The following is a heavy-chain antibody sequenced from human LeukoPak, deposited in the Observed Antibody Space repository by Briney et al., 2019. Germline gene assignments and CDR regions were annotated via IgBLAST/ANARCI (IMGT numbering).Heavy chain of an antibody. CDR3: AREYYYGSGSYPDAFDI. J-gene: IGHJ3*02. CDR1: GYSFTSYW. CDR2: IYPGDSDT. Sequence: ESLTISCKGSGYSFTSYWIGWVRQMPGKGLEWMGIIYPGDSDTRYSPSFQGQVTISADKSISTAYLQWSSLKASDTAMYYCAREYYYGSGSYPDAFDIWGQGTMVTVSS. V-gene: IGHV5-51*01. D-gene: IGHD3-10*01.